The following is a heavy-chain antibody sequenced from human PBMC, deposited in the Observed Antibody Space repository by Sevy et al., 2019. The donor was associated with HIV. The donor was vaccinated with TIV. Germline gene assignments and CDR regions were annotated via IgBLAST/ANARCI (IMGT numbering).Heavy chain of an antibody. V-gene: IGHV3-48*03. CDR2: ISNSGTSM. CDR1: GFTFSSYE. CDR3: ARDVPPSATTVAHFDC. Sequence: GGSLRLSCVASGFTFSSYEMNWVRQAPGKGLEWVSYISNSGTSMYYSDSVKGRFTISRDNARNSLYLQMHSLRAEDTAVYYCARDVPPSATTVAHFDCWGQGTLVTVSS. J-gene: IGHJ4*02. D-gene: IGHD4-17*01.